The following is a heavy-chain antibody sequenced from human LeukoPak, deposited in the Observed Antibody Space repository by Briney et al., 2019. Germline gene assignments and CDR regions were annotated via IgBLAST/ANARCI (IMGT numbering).Heavy chain of an antibody. CDR3: SKHDTYSSGPMDV. J-gene: IGHJ6*03. V-gene: IGHV3-23*01. Sequence: HPGGSLRLSCAASGFTFSSYAITWVRQAPGKGLEWVSAISGGGGNTYYAEFVKGRFTISRDNSKSTLSLQMNSLRAEDTAVYYCSKHDTYSSGPMDVWGKGTTVTDSS. D-gene: IGHD6-19*01. CDR1: GFTFSSYA. CDR2: ISGGGGNT.